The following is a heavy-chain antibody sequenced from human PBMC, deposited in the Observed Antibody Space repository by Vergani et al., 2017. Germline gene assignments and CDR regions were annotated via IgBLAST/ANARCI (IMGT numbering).Heavy chain of an antibody. CDR1: GYTFTSYG. CDR3: ASWGSSYNAFDI. Sequence: QVQLVQSGAEVKKPGASVKVSCKASGYTFTSYGISWVRQAPGQGLEWMGWISAYNGNTNYAQKYQGRVTITADESTSTAYMELSSLRSEDTAVYYCASWGSSYNAFDIWGQGTMVTVSS. D-gene: IGHD3-16*01. CDR2: ISAYNGNT. J-gene: IGHJ3*02. V-gene: IGHV1-18*01.